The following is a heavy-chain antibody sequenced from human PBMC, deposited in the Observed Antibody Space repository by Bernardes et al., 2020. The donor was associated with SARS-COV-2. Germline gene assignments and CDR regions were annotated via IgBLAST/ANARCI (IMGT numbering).Heavy chain of an antibody. CDR1: GASISNGGYY. D-gene: IGHD3-3*01. CDR2: IYYSGTT. CDR3: ARGELLEWFPEMAFDF. Sequence: SETLSLTCTVSGASISNGGYYWVWIRQYPGKGLEWIGNIYYSGTTYYNLSLRSRVTISLDTSKNQFSLNLSSVTAADTAVYYCARGELLEWFPEMAFDFWGQGTLVTVSS. V-gene: IGHV4-31*03. J-gene: IGHJ4*02.